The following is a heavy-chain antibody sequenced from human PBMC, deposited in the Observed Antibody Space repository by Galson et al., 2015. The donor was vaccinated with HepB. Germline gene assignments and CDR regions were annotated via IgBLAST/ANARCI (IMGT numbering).Heavy chain of an antibody. V-gene: IGHV1-18*04. CDR3: ARGDSSGWPYNWFDP. J-gene: IGHJ5*02. D-gene: IGHD6-19*01. Sequence: SVKVSCKASGYTFTSYGISWVRQAPGQGLEWMGWISAYNGNTNYAQKLQGRVTMTTDTSTSTAYMELRSLRSDDTAVYYCARGDSSGWPYNWFDPWGQGTLVTVSS. CDR1: GYTFTSYG. CDR2: ISAYNGNT.